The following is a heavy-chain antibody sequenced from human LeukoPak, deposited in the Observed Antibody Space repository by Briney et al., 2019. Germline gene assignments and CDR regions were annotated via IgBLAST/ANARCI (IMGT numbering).Heavy chain of an antibody. CDR3: ATYYDFWSGYDS. CDR1: GYTFTGYY. Sequence: ASVKVSCKASGYTFTGYYMNWVRQAPGQGLEWMGRINPNSGGTNYAQKFQGRVTMTRDTSISTAYMELSRLRSDDTAVYYCATYYDFWSGYDSWGQGTLVTVSS. CDR2: INPNSGGT. D-gene: IGHD3-3*01. J-gene: IGHJ4*02. V-gene: IGHV1-2*06.